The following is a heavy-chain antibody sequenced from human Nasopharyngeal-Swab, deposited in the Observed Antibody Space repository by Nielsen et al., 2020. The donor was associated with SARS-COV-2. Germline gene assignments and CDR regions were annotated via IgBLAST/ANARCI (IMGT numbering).Heavy chain of an antibody. J-gene: IGHJ6*02. D-gene: IGHD2/OR15-2a*01. V-gene: IGHV7-4-1*01. CDR1: GDTFSKYA. CDR2: INTNAGTA. Sequence: ASVKVSCKASGDTFSKYAINWVRQAPGQGLEWMGWINTNAGTATYVQGFTGRFVFSLDTSVSTAYLQIDSLRTEDSAVFYCARDTWDVWGQGTTVTVS. CDR3: ARDTWDV.